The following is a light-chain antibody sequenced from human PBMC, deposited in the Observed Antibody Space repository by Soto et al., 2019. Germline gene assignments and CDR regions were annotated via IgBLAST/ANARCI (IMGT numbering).Light chain of an antibody. CDR1: QSVSSSY. CDR2: GAS. V-gene: IGKV3-20*01. J-gene: IGKJ1*01. CDR3: EQYGSSPWT. Sequence: EIVLTQSPGTLSLSPGERATFSCRASQSVSSSYFAWYQQKPGQAPRLLIYGASSRATGIPDRFSGSGSGTDFTLTISRLEPEDFAVYYCEQYGSSPWTFGQGTKVEIK.